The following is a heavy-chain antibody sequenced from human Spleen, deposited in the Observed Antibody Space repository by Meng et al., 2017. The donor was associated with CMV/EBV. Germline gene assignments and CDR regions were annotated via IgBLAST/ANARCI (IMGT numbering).Heavy chain of an antibody. D-gene: IGHD3-3*01. CDR1: GFTFSSYA. CDR3: AKAGTIFGVVRNYFDY. Sequence: GESLKISCVASGFTFSSYAMSWVRQAPGKGLEWVSAISGSGGSTYYADSVKGRFTISRDNSKNTLYLQMNSLRAEDTAVYYCAKAGTIFGVVRNYFDYWGQGTLVTVSS. CDR2: ISGSGGST. V-gene: IGHV3-23*01. J-gene: IGHJ4*02.